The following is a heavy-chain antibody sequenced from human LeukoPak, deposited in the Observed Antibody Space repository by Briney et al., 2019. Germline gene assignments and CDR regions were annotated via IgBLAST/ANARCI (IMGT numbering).Heavy chain of an antibody. J-gene: IGHJ4*02. D-gene: IGHD3-9*01. Sequence: ASVKVSCKASVYTFTSYYRHWVQQSTGQGLEWMGWMNPNSGNTGYAQKFQGRVTTTRNTSISTAYMELSSLRSEDTAVYYCARGVRYDILAGYAPIDYWGQGTMVTVSS. CDR2: MNPNSGNT. V-gene: IGHV1-8*02. CDR1: VYTFTSYY. CDR3: ARGVRYDILAGYAPIDY.